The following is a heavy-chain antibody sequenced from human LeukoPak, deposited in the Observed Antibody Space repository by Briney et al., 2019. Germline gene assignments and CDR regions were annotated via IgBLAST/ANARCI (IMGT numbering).Heavy chain of an antibody. J-gene: IGHJ4*02. V-gene: IGHV4-34*01. CDR2: INHSEST. Sequence: SETLSLTCAVYGGSFSGYYWSWIRQPPGKGLEWIGEINHSESTNYNPSLKSRVTISVDTSKNQFSLKLSSVTAADTAVYYCARKRAMIVVPHYFDYWGQGTLVTVSS. CDR1: GGSFSGYY. CDR3: ARKRAMIVVPHYFDY. D-gene: IGHD3-22*01.